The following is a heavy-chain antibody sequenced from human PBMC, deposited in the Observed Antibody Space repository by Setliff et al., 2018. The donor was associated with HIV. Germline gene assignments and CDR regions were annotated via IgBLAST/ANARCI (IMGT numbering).Heavy chain of an antibody. V-gene: IGHV4-4*08. CDR1: GDSIITYY. D-gene: IGHD4-4*01. J-gene: IGHJ4*02. CDR3: AREHDYSNYRRLDS. Sequence: SETLSLTCTVSGDSIITYYWTWIRLPPGKGLEWIGYIHHSGSSDYTPSLRSRVTMSVDTSKNQFSLKLTSVTAADTAVYYCAREHDYSNYRRLDSWGQGILVTVSS. CDR2: IHHSGSS.